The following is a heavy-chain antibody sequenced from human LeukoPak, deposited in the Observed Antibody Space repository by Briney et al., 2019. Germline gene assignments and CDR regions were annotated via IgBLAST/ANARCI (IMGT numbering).Heavy chain of an antibody. CDR3: ARGGGEEFGEYDVFDY. CDR1: GGSISTYY. Sequence: PSETLSLTCTVSGGSISTYYWSWIRQPPGKGLEWIGNIYYSGNTNYNPSLKSRVTISIDRSKNQFSLRLSSVTAADTAVYYCARGGGEEFGEYDVFDYWGQGTLVTVSS. CDR2: IYYSGNT. J-gene: IGHJ4*02. D-gene: IGHD3-10*01. V-gene: IGHV4-59*12.